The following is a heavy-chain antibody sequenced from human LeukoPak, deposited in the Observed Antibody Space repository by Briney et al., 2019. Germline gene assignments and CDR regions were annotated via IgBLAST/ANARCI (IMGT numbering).Heavy chain of an antibody. CDR2: ISHSGST. CDR1: GGSFSGYY. J-gene: IGHJ4*02. D-gene: IGHD5-18*01. V-gene: IGHV4-34*01. CDR3: ARARIQLWLRYFDY. Sequence: PSETLSLTCAVYGGSFSGYYWSWIRQPPGKGLEWIGEISHSGSTNYNPSLKSRVTISVDTSKNQFSLKLSSVTAADTAVYYCARARIQLWLRYFDYWGQGTLVTVSS.